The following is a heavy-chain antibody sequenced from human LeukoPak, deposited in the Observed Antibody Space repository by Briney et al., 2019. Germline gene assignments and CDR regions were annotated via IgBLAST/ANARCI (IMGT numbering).Heavy chain of an antibody. J-gene: IGHJ5*02. D-gene: IGHD1-26*01. CDR2: ISWNSGSK. CDR1: GFTFDDYA. Sequence: GGSLRLSCAASGFTFDDYAMHWVRQAPGKGLEWVSGISWNSGSKGYADSVKGRFTISRDNAKNSLYLQMNSLRAEDTALYYCAKSSSWDVNWFDPWGQGTLVTVSS. CDR3: AKSSSWDVNWFDP. V-gene: IGHV3-9*01.